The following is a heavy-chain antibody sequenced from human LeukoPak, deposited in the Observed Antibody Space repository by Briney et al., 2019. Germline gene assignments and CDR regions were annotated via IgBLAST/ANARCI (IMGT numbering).Heavy chain of an antibody. CDR1: GYTFTGYY. CDR2: INPNSGGT. D-gene: IGHD2-2*01. V-gene: IGHV1-2*04. Sequence: ASVKVSCKASGYTFTGYYIHWVRQAPGQGLEWMGWINPNSGGTNYAQTFQGWVTMTRDTSISTAYMELSRLRSDDTAVYYCARGTRSVVVVPAASLDYWGQGTLVTVSS. J-gene: IGHJ4*02. CDR3: ARGTRSVVVVPAASLDY.